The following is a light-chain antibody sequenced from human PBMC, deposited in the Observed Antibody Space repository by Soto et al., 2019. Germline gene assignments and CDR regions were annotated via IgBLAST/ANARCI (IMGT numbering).Light chain of an antibody. Sequence: QSVLTQSSSASASLGSSVKLTCILSSGHSSYIIAWHQQQPGKAPRYLMKLEGSGSYNKGSGVPDRFSGSSSGADRYLTISNLQFEDEADYYCETWDSNTRVFGTGTKLTVL. V-gene: IGLV4-60*02. CDR3: ETWDSNTRV. CDR1: SGHSSYI. J-gene: IGLJ1*01. CDR2: LEGSGSY.